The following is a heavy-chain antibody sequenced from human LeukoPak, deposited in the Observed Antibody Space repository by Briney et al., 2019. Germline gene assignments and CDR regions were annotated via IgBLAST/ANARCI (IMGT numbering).Heavy chain of an antibody. CDR3: ARGGRVPAAIEGGRSWFDP. CDR2: IYYSGST. CDR1: GGPISSSSYY. J-gene: IGHJ5*02. D-gene: IGHD2-2*02. V-gene: IGHV4-39*07. Sequence: SETLSLTCTVSGGPISSSSYYWGWIRQPPGKGLEWIGSIYYSGSTYYNPSLKSRVTISVDTSKNQFSLKLSSVTAADTAVYYCARGGRVPAAIEGGRSWFDPWGQGTLVTVSS.